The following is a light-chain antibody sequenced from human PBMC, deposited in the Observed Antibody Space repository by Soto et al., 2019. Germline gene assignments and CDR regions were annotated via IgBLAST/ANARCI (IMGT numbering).Light chain of an antibody. CDR3: QQSFIPPVT. CDR2: AAS. Sequence: DIQMTQSPSSLSASVGDRVTITCRASQSISSYLNWYQQKPGKAPKLLIYAASSLHSGVPSRFSGSGSGTDFSLTISSLQPEDFATYYCQQSFIPPVTFGQGTKVDIK. CDR1: QSISSY. V-gene: IGKV1-39*01. J-gene: IGKJ1*01.